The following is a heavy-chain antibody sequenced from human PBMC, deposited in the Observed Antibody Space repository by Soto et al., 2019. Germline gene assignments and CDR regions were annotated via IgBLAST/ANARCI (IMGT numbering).Heavy chain of an antibody. D-gene: IGHD2-21*01. J-gene: IGHJ6*04. CDR2: ISAYNGNT. V-gene: IGHV1-18*01. Sequence: ASVKVSCKASGYTFTSYGISWVRQAPGQGLEWMGWISAYNGNTNYAQKLQGRVTMTTDTSTSTAYMELRSLRSDDTAVYYCARESKAFSIFPMDVWGKGTTVTFSS. CDR3: ARESKAFSIFPMDV. CDR1: GYTFTSYG.